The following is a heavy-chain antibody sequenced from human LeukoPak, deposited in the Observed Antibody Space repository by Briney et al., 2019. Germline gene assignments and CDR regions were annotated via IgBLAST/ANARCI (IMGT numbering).Heavy chain of an antibody. D-gene: IGHD2-15*01. Sequence: SETLSLTCAVSGGSISSGGYSWSWIRQPPGKGLEWIGYIYHSGSTYYNPSLKSRVTISVDTSKNQFSLKLSSVTAADTAVYYCARVRGLSSYCSGGSCYVIPYYFDYWGQGTLVTVSS. CDR2: IYHSGST. CDR1: GGSISSGGYS. J-gene: IGHJ4*02. CDR3: ARVRGLSSYCSGGSCYVIPYYFDY. V-gene: IGHV4-30-2*01.